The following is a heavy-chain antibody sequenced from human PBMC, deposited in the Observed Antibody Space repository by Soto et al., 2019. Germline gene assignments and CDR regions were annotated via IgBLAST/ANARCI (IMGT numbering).Heavy chain of an antibody. V-gene: IGHV4-59*12. CDR3: ARRLVNRPVDP. CDR1: GGSIISYF. D-gene: IGHD2-15*01. CDR2: IYYTGST. J-gene: IGHJ5*01. Sequence: SETLSLTCTVSGGSIISYFWSWIRQPPWKGLEWIGYIYYTGSTNYNPSLKSRVTISVDTSKNQFSLQLSSVTAADTAVYYCARRLVNRPVDPWGQGSLVTVSS.